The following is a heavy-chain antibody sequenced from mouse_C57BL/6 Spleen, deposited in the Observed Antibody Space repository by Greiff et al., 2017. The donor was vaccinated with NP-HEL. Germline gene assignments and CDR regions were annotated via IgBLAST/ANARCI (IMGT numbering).Heavy chain of an antibody. D-gene: IGHD3-2*02. V-gene: IGHV1-31*01. CDR1: GYSFTGYY. Sequence: VQLQQSGPELVKPGASVKISCKASGYSFTGYYMHWVKQSHGNILDWIGYIYPYNGVTSYNQKFKGKATLTVDKSSSTAYMELRSLTSEDSAVYYCARSSDSSGYYYFDYWGQGTTLTVSS. CDR2: IYPYNGVT. CDR3: ARSSDSSGYYYFDY. J-gene: IGHJ2*01.